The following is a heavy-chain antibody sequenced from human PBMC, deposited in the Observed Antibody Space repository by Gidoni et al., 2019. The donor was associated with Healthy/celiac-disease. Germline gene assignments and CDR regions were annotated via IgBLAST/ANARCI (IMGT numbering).Heavy chain of an antibody. D-gene: IGHD3-10*01. V-gene: IGHV3-23*01. CDR3: AKDLPNYYGSGSPDAFDI. CDR1: GFTFSSYA. J-gene: IGHJ3*02. CDR2: MSGSGGST. Sequence: EVQLLESGGGLVQPGGSLRLTCAASGFTFSSYAMSGVRKAPGKGLEWVSAMSGSGGSTYYADSVKGRFTISRDNSKNTLYLQMNSLRAEDTAVYYCAKDLPNYYGSGSPDAFDIWGQGTMVTVSS.